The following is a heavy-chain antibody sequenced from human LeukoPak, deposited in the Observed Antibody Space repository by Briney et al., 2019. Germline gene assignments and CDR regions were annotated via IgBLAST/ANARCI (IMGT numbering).Heavy chain of an antibody. CDR3: AKDRFPQAYYYGSGSFTPSDY. CDR2: FDPEDGET. Sequence: GASVKVSCKVSGYTLTELSMHWVRQAPGKGLEWMGGFDPEDGETICAQKFQGRVTMTEDTSTDTAYMELSSLRAEDTAVYYCAKDRFPQAYYYGSGSFTPSDYWGQGTLVTVSS. D-gene: IGHD3-10*01. J-gene: IGHJ4*02. V-gene: IGHV1-24*01. CDR1: GYTLTELS.